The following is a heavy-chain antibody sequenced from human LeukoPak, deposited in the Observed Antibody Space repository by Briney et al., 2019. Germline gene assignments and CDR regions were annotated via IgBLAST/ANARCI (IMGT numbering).Heavy chain of an antibody. Sequence: SETLSLTCTVSGGSISSSSYYWGWIRQPPGKGLEWIGSIYYSGSTYYNPSLKSRVTISVDTSKNQFSLKLSSVTAADTAVYYCAKDAQQWLFSYFQHWGQGTLVTVSS. D-gene: IGHD6-19*01. CDR2: IYYSGST. CDR1: GGSISSSSYY. J-gene: IGHJ1*01. V-gene: IGHV4-39*02. CDR3: AKDAQQWLFSYFQH.